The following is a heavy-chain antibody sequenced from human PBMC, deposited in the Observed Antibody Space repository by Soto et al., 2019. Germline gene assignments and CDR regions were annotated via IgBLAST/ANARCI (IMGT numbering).Heavy chain of an antibody. CDR1: GYSFTTSG. CDR3: ARRLSGAYDY. CDR2: ISTYNGNT. J-gene: IGHJ4*02. Sequence: QAQLVQSGAEVKEPGASVKVSCKASGYSFTTSGITWVRQAPGQGLEWMGWISTYNGNTNYAQKLQDRVTLTTDTSTSTAQQVLGSLKSDDTAVYYRARRLSGAYDYWGQGTLVTVSS. V-gene: IGHV1-18*01. D-gene: IGHD4-17*01.